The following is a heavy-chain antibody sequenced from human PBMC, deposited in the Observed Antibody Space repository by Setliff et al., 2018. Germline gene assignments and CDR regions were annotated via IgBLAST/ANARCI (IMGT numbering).Heavy chain of an antibody. CDR2: LSDDGSNE. CDR3: ARDPNDDFVGAFDP. Sequence: GGSLRLSCAASGFTVSTFSMHWVRQAPVKGLEWVATLSDDGSNEFYAYSVKGRFTISRDNSRNSLYLQMNSLRVEDTASYFCARDPNDDFVGAFDPWDQGILVTVSS. J-gene: IGHJ5*02. D-gene: IGHD4-17*01. V-gene: IGHV3-30*03. CDR1: GFTVSTFS.